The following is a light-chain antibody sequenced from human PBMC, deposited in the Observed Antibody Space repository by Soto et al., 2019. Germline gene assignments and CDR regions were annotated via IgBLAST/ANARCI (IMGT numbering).Light chain of an antibody. J-gene: IGKJ4*01. CDR1: QSVSSNY. CDR3: QQRYNWPLT. CDR2: GAS. Sequence: EIVMTQSPGTLSLSPGETATLSCRASQSVSSNYVAWFHQKPGQAPRLLIYGASSRATGVPDRFSASGSGTDFTLTISGLEPEDFALYYCQQRYNWPLTFGGGTKVDIE. V-gene: IGKV3D-20*02.